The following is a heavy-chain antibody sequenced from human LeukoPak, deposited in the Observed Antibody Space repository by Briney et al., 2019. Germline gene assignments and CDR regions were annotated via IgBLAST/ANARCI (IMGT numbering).Heavy chain of an antibody. J-gene: IGHJ3*02. D-gene: IGHD2-2*01. CDR3: AREEDCSSTSCYYDAFDI. Sequence: GRSLRLSCAASGFTFSSYAMHWVRQAPGKGLEWVAVISYDGSNKYYADSVKGRFTISRDNSKNTLYLQMNSLRAEDTAVYYCAREEDCSSTSCYYDAFDIWGQGTMVTVSS. CDR2: ISYDGSNK. V-gene: IGHV3-30-3*01. CDR1: GFTFSSYA.